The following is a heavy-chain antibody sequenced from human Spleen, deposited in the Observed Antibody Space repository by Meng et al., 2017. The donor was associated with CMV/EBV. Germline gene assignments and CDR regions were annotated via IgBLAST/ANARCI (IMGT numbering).Heavy chain of an antibody. V-gene: IGHV1-18*01. Sequence: SGHTLTSYGISWVRQAPGQGLEWMGWISAYNGNTNHAQKLQGRVTMTTDTSTSTAYMELRSLRSDDTAVYYCARAREYSSGFAFDYWGQGTLVTVSS. CDR3: ARAREYSSGFAFDY. D-gene: IGHD3-22*01. CDR2: ISAYNGNT. CDR1: GHTLTSYG. J-gene: IGHJ4*02.